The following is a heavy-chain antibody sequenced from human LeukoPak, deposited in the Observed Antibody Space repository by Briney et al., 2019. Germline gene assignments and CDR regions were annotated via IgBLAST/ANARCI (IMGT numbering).Heavy chain of an antibody. Sequence: GGSLRLSCAASGFTFSSYSMNWVRQAPGKGLEWVSSISSSSSYIYYADSVKGRFTISRDNAKNSLYLQMDSLRAEDTAVYYCARDRSTGTTLRNYYFDYWGQGTLVTVSS. CDR3: ARDRSTGTTLRNYYFDY. CDR1: GFTFSSYS. J-gene: IGHJ4*02. D-gene: IGHD1-7*01. V-gene: IGHV3-21*01. CDR2: ISSSSSYI.